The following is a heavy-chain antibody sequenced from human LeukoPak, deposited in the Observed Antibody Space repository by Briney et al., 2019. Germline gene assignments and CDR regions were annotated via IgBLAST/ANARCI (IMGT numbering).Heavy chain of an antibody. CDR2: ISGNGGST. CDR1: GFTFSSYA. V-gene: IGHV3-23*01. Sequence: GGSLRLSCAASGFTFSSYAMSWVRQAPGKGLEWVSAISGNGGSTYYADSVKGRFTISRDNSKNTLHLQMNSLRAEDTAVYYCAKGGHCSSSSCYYYNGMDVWGQGTTVTVSS. CDR3: AKGGHCSSSSCYYYNGMDV. D-gene: IGHD2-2*03. J-gene: IGHJ6*02.